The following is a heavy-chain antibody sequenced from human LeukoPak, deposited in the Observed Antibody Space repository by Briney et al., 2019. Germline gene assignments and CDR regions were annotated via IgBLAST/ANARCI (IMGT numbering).Heavy chain of an antibody. D-gene: IGHD3-22*01. V-gene: IGHV1-18*01. J-gene: IGHJ4*02. Sequence: ASVKVSCKASGYTFTSYGISWVRQAPGQGLEWMGWISAYNGNTNHAQKLQGRVTMTTDTSTSTAHMELRSLRSDDTAVYYCARIVYYYDSSGSIYYFDYWGQGTLVTVSS. CDR1: GYTFTSYG. CDR3: ARIVYYYDSSGSIYYFDY. CDR2: ISAYNGNT.